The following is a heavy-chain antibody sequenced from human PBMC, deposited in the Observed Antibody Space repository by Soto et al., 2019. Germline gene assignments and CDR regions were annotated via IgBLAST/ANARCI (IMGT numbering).Heavy chain of an antibody. J-gene: IGHJ6*02. Sequence: SETLSLTCAVYGGSFSAYYWRWIRQPPGKGQEWIGEINHSGSTKYNPSLQSRVTILLDTSRNQFSLKLSSVTAADTAVYYCARGDWADPSLSTGNHPDGMDVWGQGSTVTVSS. D-gene: IGHD2-2*01. CDR3: ARGDWADPSLSTGNHPDGMDV. CDR2: INHSGST. CDR1: GGSFSAYY. V-gene: IGHV4-34*01.